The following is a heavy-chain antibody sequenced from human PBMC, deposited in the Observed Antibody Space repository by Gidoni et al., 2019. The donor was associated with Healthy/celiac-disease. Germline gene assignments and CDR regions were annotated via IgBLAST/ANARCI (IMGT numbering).Heavy chain of an antibody. CDR2: IYYSGST. V-gene: IGHV4-59*01. J-gene: IGHJ3*02. CDR3: ASDGANIPSPAFDI. CDR1: GGSISSYY. D-gene: IGHD3-16*01. Sequence: QVQLQESGPGLVKPSETLSLTCTVSGGSISSYYWSWIRQPPGKGLEWIGYIYYSGSTNYNPSLKSRVTISVDTSKNQFSLKLSSVTAADTAVYYCASDGANIPSPAFDIWGQGTMVTVSS.